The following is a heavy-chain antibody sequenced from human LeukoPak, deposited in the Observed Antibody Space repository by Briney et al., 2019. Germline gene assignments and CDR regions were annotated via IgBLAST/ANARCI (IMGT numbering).Heavy chain of an antibody. CDR3: ARGNLAAPLDY. CDR2: IWYDGSNK. CDR1: GFTFSSYG. V-gene: IGHV3-33*01. D-gene: IGHD6-6*01. Sequence: PGGSLRLSCAASGFTFSSYGMHWVRQAPGKGLEWVAVIWYDGSNKYYADSVKGRFTISRDNSKNMLYLQMNSLRAEDTAVYYCARGNLAAPLDYWGQGTLVTVSS. J-gene: IGHJ4*02.